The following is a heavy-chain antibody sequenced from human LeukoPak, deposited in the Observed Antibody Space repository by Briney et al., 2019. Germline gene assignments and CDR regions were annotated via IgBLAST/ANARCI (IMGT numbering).Heavy chain of an antibody. CDR1: GFTFSSYV. Sequence: GGSLRLSCAASGFTFSSYVMHWVRQAPGKGLEWVAVIWYDGSNKYYADSVKGRFTISRDNSKNTLYLQMNSLRAEDTAVYYCAREVKGVVVPAATTYYYYYGMDVWGQGTTVTVSS. CDR2: IWYDGSNK. V-gene: IGHV3-33*01. CDR3: AREVKGVVVPAATTYYYYYGMDV. D-gene: IGHD2-2*01. J-gene: IGHJ6*02.